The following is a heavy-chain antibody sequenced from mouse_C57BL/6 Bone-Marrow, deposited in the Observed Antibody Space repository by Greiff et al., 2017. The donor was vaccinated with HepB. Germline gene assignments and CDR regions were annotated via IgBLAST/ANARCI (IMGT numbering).Heavy chain of an antibody. D-gene: IGHD2-2*01. V-gene: IGHV5-17*01. CDR1: GFTFSDYG. J-gene: IGHJ1*03. Sequence: EVQLQESGGGLVKPGGSLKLSCAASGFTFSDYGMHWVRQAPEKGLEWVAYISSGSSTIYYADTVKGRFTISRDNAKNTLFLQMTSLRSEDTAMYYCARSIYYGYDRYFDVWGTGTTVTVSS. CDR3: ARSIYYGYDRYFDV. CDR2: ISSGSSTI.